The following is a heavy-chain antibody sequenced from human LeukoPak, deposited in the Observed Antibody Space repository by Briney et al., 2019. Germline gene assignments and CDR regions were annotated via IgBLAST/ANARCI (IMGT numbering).Heavy chain of an antibody. V-gene: IGHV3-53*01. J-gene: IGHJ4*02. CDR1: GFTVSSNH. D-gene: IGHD6-13*01. CDR3: ARGREGSSWYGDY. Sequence: GGSLRLSCAASGFTVSSNHMSWVRQAPGKGLEWVSVIYSGGSTYYADSVKGRFTISRDNSKNTLYLQMNSLRAEDTAVYYCARGREGSSWYGDYWGQGTLVTVSS. CDR2: IYSGGST.